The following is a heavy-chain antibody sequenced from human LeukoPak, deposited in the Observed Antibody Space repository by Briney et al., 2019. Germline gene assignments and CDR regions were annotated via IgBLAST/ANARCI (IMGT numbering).Heavy chain of an antibody. V-gene: IGHV3-30*18. Sequence: GRSLRLSCAASGFTFSSYGMHWVRQAPGKGLEWVAVISYDGSNNYYADSVKGRFTISRDNSKNTLYLQMNSLRAEDTAVYYCAKNMVRGVIITGYFDYWGQGTLVTVSS. CDR1: GFTFSSYG. CDR2: ISYDGSNN. D-gene: IGHD3-10*01. J-gene: IGHJ4*02. CDR3: AKNMVRGVIITGYFDY.